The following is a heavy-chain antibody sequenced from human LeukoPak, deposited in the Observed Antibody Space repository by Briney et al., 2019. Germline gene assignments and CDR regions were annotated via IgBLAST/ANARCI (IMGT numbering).Heavy chain of an antibody. J-gene: IGHJ6*02. V-gene: IGHV4-34*01. Sequence: SETLSLTCAVYGGSFSGYYWSWIRQPPGKGLEWTGEINHSGSTNYNPSLKSRVTISVDTSKNQFSLKLSSVTAADTAVYYCARGWSSGGRRYYYYYGMDVWGQGTTVTVSS. CDR1: GGSFSGYY. CDR2: INHSGST. CDR3: ARGWSSGGRRYYYYYGMDV. D-gene: IGHD2-15*01.